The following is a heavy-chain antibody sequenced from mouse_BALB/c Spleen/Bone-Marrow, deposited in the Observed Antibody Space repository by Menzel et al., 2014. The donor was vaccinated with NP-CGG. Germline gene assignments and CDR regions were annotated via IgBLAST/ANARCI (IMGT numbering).Heavy chain of an antibody. CDR2: IDSANGNT. J-gene: IGHJ3*01. D-gene: IGHD1-1*01. Sequence: EVNVVESGAELVKPGASVKLSCTASGFNIKDTYMHWVKQRPEQGLEWIGRIDSANGNTKYDPKFQGKATITADTSSNTAYLQLSSLTSEDTAVYYCASYYYGSSSFAYWGQGTLVTVSA. CDR3: ASYYYGSSSFAY. CDR1: GFNIKDTY. V-gene: IGHV14-3*02.